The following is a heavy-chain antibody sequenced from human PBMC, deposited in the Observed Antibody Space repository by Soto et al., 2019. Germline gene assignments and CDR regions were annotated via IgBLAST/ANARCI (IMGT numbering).Heavy chain of an antibody. V-gene: IGHV3-74*01. CDR2: INSDGSST. J-gene: IGHJ4*02. D-gene: IGHD1-26*01. CDR1: GGNFSSYG. Sequence: GGSMRLSYAASGGNFSSYGVHWVRQAPGKGLVWVSRINSDGSSTSYADSVKGRFTISRDNAKNTLYLQMNSLRAEDTAVYYCARKGATPFDYWGQGTLVTVFS. CDR3: ARKGATPFDY.